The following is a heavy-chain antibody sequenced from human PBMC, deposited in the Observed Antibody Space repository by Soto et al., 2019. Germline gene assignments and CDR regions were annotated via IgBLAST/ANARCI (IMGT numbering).Heavy chain of an antibody. CDR3: ARDLGGWPDY. CDR2: INAGNGNT. CDR1: GSTFTSYA. V-gene: IGHV1-3*01. J-gene: IGHJ4*02. D-gene: IGHD2-15*01. Sequence: ASVTGSCQASGSTFTSYAMHWVRQAPGQRLEWMGWINAGNGNTKYSQKFQGRVTITRDTSASTAYMELSSLRSEDTAVYYCARDLGGWPDYWGQGTLVTVSS.